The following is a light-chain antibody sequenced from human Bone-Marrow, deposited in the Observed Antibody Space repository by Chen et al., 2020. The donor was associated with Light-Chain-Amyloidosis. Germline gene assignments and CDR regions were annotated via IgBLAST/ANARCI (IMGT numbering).Light chain of an antibody. CDR1: NSDVGRYDY. V-gene: IGLV2-8*01. Sequence: QSPLTQPPSAPGSPGQSVPISCTGTNSDVGRYDYVSWYQQHPGKASKFLIYEVIKRSSGVPDRFSGSKSGNTASLTVSGLQAEDEADYYCCSYAGDSWVFGGGTKLTVL. J-gene: IGLJ3*02. CDR3: CSYAGDSWV. CDR2: EVI.